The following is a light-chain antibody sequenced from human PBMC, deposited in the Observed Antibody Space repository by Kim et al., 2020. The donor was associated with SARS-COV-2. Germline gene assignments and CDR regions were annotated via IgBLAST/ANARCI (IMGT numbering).Light chain of an antibody. J-gene: IGKJ1*01. CDR2: PAS. V-gene: IGKV1-27*01. CDR3: QQTSRPPRT. Sequence: ASVRDRVPIPCRGSQGIYNYLAWYQPKPGKVPQLLIYPASTLQSRVPSRFGGSGSGTDFTLTIHSLQPVDVATYYCQQTSRPPRTFGQGTQVDI. CDR1: QGIYNY.